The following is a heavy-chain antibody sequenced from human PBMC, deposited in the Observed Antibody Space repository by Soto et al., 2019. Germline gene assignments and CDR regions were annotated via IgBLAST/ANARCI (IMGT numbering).Heavy chain of an antibody. J-gene: IGHJ4*02. CDR1: GFIFSGYS. CDR2: ISTTSTYI. Sequence: GGSLRLSCAGSGFIFSGYSMNWVRQAPGKGLEWVSSISTTSTYIYYADSVKGRFTVSRDNAKNSLYLQMTGLRPEDTAMYYCPGAGIVGTTAFFDNWGQGTLVTVSS. CDR3: PGAGIVGTTAFFDN. D-gene: IGHD1-26*01. V-gene: IGHV3-21*01.